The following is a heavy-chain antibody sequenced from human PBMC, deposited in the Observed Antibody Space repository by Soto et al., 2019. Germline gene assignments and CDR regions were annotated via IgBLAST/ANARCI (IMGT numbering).Heavy chain of an antibody. CDR1: GFTVSSNY. D-gene: IGHD6-19*01. Sequence: GGSLRLSCAASGFTVSSNYMSWVRQAPGKGLEWVSVIYSGGSTYYADSVKGRFTISRDNFKNTLYLQMNSLRAEDTAVYYCARERRYGGRIAVADYAFDIWGQGTMVTVSS. CDR2: IYSGGST. V-gene: IGHV3-66*01. J-gene: IGHJ3*02. CDR3: ARERRYGGRIAVADYAFDI.